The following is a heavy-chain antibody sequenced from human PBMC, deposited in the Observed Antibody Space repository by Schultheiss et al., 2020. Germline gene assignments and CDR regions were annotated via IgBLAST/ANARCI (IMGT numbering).Heavy chain of an antibody. CDR3: ARKSRGESHPFDY. J-gene: IGHJ4*02. V-gene: IGHV1-3*01. Sequence: KISCKASGYTFTSYAIHWVRQAPGQRLEWMGWINAGNGDTKYSQKFQDRVTIASDTSASTTYMELSSLRSEDTAIYYCARKSRGESHPFDYWGQGTLVTVSS. CDR2: INAGNGDT. D-gene: IGHD3-10*01. CDR1: GYTFTSYA.